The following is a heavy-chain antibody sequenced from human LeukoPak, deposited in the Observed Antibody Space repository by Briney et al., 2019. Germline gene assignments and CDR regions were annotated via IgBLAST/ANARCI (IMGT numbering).Heavy chain of an antibody. Sequence: GGSLRLSCAASGFTFDDYGMSWVRQAPGKGLEWVSGINWNGGSTGYADSVKGRFTISRDNAKNSLYLQMNSLRAEDTALYYCARDRGSSGWQPGGAFDIWGQGTMVTVSS. V-gene: IGHV3-20*04. CDR3: ARDRGSSGWQPGGAFDI. J-gene: IGHJ3*02. CDR1: GFTFDDYG. CDR2: INWNGGST. D-gene: IGHD6-19*01.